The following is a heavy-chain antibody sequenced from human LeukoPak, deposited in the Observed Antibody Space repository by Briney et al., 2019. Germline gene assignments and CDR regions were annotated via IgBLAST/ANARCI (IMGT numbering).Heavy chain of an antibody. Sequence: GGSLRLSCAASGFTFDDYTMHWVRQAPGKGLEWVSLISWNGGSTGYADSVKGRFTISRDNAKNSLYLQMNSLRAEDTALYYCARYPDYVWGSYRFRHFDYWGQGTLVTVSS. V-gene: IGHV3-20*04. CDR3: ARYPDYVWGSYRFRHFDY. CDR1: GFTFDDYT. D-gene: IGHD3-16*02. CDR2: ISWNGGST. J-gene: IGHJ4*02.